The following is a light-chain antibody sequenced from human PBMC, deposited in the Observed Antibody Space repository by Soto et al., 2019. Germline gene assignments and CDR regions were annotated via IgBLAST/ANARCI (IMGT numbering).Light chain of an antibody. V-gene: IGKV1-39*01. J-gene: IGKJ1*01. CDR2: TAS. Sequence: DIRMTQSPSSLSGSVGDTVTITCGASQGISDYLSWFQHKPGEAPKLLIYTASSLQGGVPLRFSGAGSRTDFSLTISGLQPEDSATYYCQQTYTFPWTFGQGTRVDIK. CDR1: QGISDY. CDR3: QQTYTFPWT.